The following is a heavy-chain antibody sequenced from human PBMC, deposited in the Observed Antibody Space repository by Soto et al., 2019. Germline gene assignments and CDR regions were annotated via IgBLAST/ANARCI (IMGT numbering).Heavy chain of an antibody. CDR2: FSDSGST. CDR1: GGSFSGNY. CDR3: ARGNFYYGMDV. V-gene: IGHV4-34*01. J-gene: IGHJ6*02. Sequence: KRTETLSVNCAVYGGSFSGNYWSWIRQSPGKGLEWIGEFSDSGSTNYNPSLKSRVTISEDMSKSQFSLTLSSVTAADTAVYYCARGNFYYGMDVWGQGTTVTVSS.